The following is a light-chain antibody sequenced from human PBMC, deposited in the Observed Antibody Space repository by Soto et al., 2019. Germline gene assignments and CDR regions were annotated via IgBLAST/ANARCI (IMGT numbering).Light chain of an antibody. Sequence: IEMTQSPATLSLSPGERATLSCRASQSVSSNLAWYKQKPGQAPRLLSYGASTRATGIPARFSGSGSGTEFTLTISRLEPEDFEVYYCQPYNSWPLTFGGGTKVDIK. CDR1: QSVSSN. CDR3: QPYNSWPLT. CDR2: GAS. V-gene: IGKV3-15*01. J-gene: IGKJ4*02.